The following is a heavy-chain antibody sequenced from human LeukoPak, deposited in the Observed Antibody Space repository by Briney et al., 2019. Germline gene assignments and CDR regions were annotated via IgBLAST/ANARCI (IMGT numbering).Heavy chain of an antibody. V-gene: IGHV4-59*11. J-gene: IGHJ4*02. CDR2: IYYSGST. Sequence: SETLSLTCTVSGGPISSHYWSWIRQPPGKGLEWIGYIYYSGSTNYNPSLKGRVTISVDTSKNQFSLKLSSVTAADTAVYYCARTTWDIVVVPAALFDYWGQGTLVTVSS. D-gene: IGHD2-2*01. CDR1: GGPISSHY. CDR3: ARTTWDIVVVPAALFDY.